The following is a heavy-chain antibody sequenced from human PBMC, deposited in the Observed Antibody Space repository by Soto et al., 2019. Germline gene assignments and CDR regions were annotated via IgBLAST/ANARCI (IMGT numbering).Heavy chain of an antibody. Sequence: QVQLQESGPGLVKPSQTLSLTCTVSGDSITSGGFYWTWIRHDPGKGLEWIGYIYYSGVTFYNPSLRGRGTISIDTSNNQFSLNLRSVTAADTAVYYCSRDLRGRGSGRFDPWGQGNLVTVSS. J-gene: IGHJ5*02. CDR1: GDSITSGGFY. V-gene: IGHV4-31*03. CDR2: IYYSGVT. CDR3: SRDLRGRGSGRFDP. D-gene: IGHD3-10*01.